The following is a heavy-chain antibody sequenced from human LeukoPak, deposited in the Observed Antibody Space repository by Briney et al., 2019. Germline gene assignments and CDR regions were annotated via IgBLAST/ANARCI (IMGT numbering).Heavy chain of an antibody. CDR1: GYTFTGYY. CDR2: INPNSGGA. CDR3: ARDKWRVDCSGGSCYSFSDATDAFDI. Sequence: GASVKVSCKASGYTFTGYYMHWVRQAPGQGLEWRGWINPNSGGANYAQKFQGRVTMTRDTSISTAYMELSRLRSDDTAVYYCARDKWRVDCSGGSCYSFSDATDAFDIWGQGTMVTVSS. D-gene: IGHD2-15*01. J-gene: IGHJ3*02. V-gene: IGHV1-2*02.